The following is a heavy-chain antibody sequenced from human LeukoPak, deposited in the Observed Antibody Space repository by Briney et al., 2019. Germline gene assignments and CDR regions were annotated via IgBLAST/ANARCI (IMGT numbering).Heavy chain of an antibody. CDR3: AKDPDIVVVPAAITTEQDNDY. CDR1: GFTFSTYA. J-gene: IGHJ4*02. Sequence: GGSLRLSCAASGFTFSTYAMSWVRQAPGKGLEWVSAISGSGGATYYADSVKGRFTISRDNSKNTLYLQVSSLRAEDTAVYYCAKDPDIVVVPAAITTEQDNDYWGQGTLVTVSS. CDR2: ISGSGGAT. V-gene: IGHV3-23*01. D-gene: IGHD2-2*02.